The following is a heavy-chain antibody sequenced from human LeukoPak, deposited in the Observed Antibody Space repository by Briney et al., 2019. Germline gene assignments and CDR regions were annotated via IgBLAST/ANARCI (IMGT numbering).Heavy chain of an antibody. CDR1: GFTFSSYG. D-gene: IGHD6-19*01. CDR2: IWYDGSNK. CDR3: ARQLSRGWYSE. Sequence: PGRSLRLSCAASGFTFSSYGMHWVRQAPGKGLEWVAVIWYDGSNKYYADSVKGRFTISRDNSKNTLYLQMNSLRDEDTAVYYCARQLSRGWYSEWGQGTLVTVSS. J-gene: IGHJ4*02. V-gene: IGHV3-33*01.